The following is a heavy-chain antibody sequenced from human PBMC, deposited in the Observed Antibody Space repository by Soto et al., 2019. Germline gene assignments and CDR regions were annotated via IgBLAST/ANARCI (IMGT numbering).Heavy chain of an antibody. CDR2: IKQDGSEK. D-gene: IGHD6-6*01. Sequence: GGSLRLSCAASGFTFSSYWMSWVRQAPGKGLEWVANIKQDGSEKYYVDSVKGRFTISRDNAKNSLYLQMNSLRAEDTAVYYCARGTDLLGEQLVLYAFDIWGQGTMVTVSS. CDR1: GFTFSSYW. CDR3: ARGTDLLGEQLVLYAFDI. J-gene: IGHJ3*02. V-gene: IGHV3-7*01.